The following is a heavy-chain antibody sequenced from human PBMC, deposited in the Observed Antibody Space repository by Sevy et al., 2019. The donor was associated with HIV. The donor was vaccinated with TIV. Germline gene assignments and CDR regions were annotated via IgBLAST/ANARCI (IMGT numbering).Heavy chain of an antibody. CDR1: GFTFSDYY. Sequence: GGSLRLSCAASGFTFSDYYMSWIRQAPGKGLEWVSYISSSSSYTNYADSVKGRFTISRDNAKNSLYLQMNSLRAEDTAVYYCARDIVVVPAATPGNYYYYGMDVWGRGTTVTVSS. CDR3: ARDIVVVPAATPGNYYYYGMDV. J-gene: IGHJ6*02. V-gene: IGHV3-11*06. CDR2: ISSSSSYT. D-gene: IGHD2-2*01.